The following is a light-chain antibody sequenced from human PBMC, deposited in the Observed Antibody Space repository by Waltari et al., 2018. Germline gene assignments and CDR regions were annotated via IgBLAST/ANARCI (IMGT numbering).Light chain of an antibody. CDR2: DAS. CDR3: QQYDNLYT. CDR1: QDIINY. V-gene: IGKV1-33*01. J-gene: IGKJ2*01. Sequence: DIQLTQSTSSLYASVGERVPITSQASQDIINYLNWYQQKPGKDPKLLIYDASNLETGVPSRFSGSGSGTDFTFTISSLQPEDIATYYCQQYDNLYTFGQGTKLEIK.